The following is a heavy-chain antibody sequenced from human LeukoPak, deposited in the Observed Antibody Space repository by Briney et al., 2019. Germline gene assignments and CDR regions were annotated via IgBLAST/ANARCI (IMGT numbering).Heavy chain of an antibody. CDR2: ISSSSSYI. CDR1: GFTFSSYS. Sequence: GGSLRLSCAASGFTFSSYSMNWVRQAPGKGLEWVSSISSSSSYIYYADSVKGRFTISRDNAKNSLFLQMNSLRAEDSAVYYCARDITWGYYGAFDIWGQGTLVTVSS. D-gene: IGHD1-26*01. V-gene: IGHV3-21*01. CDR3: ARDITWGYYGAFDI. J-gene: IGHJ3*02.